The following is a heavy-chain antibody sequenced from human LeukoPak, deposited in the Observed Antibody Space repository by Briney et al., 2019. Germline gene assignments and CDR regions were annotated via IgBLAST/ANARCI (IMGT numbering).Heavy chain of an antibody. J-gene: IGHJ4*02. V-gene: IGHV1-8*01. CDR2: MNPNSGNT. CDR1: GYTFTSYD. Sequence: ASVKVPCKASGYTFTSYDINWVRQATGQGLEWMGWMNPNSGNTGYAQKFQGRVTMTRNTSISTAYMELSSLRSEDTAVYYCARSGYDWYYFDYWGQGTLVTVSS. D-gene: IGHD5-12*01. CDR3: ARSGYDWYYFDY.